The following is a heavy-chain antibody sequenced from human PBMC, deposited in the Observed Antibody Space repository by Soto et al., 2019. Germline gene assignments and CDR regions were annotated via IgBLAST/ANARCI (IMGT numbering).Heavy chain of an antibody. D-gene: IGHD1-26*01. J-gene: IGHJ4*02. Sequence: PSATLSLTCAVSGGSISSGGYSWSWIRQPPGKGLEWIGYIYHSGSTYYNPSLKSRVTISVDRSKNQFSLKLSSVTAADTAVYYCARTVGAAYYFDFWGQGALVTVSS. CDR3: ARTVGAAYYFDF. CDR2: IYHSGST. V-gene: IGHV4-30-2*01. CDR1: GGSISSGGYS.